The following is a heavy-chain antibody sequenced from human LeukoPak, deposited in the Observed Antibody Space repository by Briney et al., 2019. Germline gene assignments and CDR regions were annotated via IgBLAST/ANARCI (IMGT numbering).Heavy chain of an antibody. CDR1: GFTFSSYS. J-gene: IGHJ4*02. D-gene: IGHD3-22*01. CDR3: ARDYYYDSGGYYSNFDY. Sequence: GGSLRLSCAASGFTFSSYSMNWARQAPGKGLDWVSAISSSSSYIYYADSVKGRFTISRDNAKNSLYLQMNSLRAEDTAVYYCARDYYYDSGGYYSNFDYWGQGTLVTVSS. V-gene: IGHV3-21*01. CDR2: ISSSSSYI.